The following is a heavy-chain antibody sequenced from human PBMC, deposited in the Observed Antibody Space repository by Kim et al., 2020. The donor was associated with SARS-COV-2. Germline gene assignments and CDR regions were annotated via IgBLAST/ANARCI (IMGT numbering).Heavy chain of an antibody. V-gene: IGHV3-74*01. CDR2: INSDGSNI. J-gene: IGHJ4*02. CDR1: RFTFSRSW. Sequence: GGSLRLSCAASRFTFSRSWMHWVRQAPGKGLEWVSRINSDGSNIGYADSVKGRFTISRDNAKNTLYLQMNSLSVEDTAIYYCVRDQHNWNVPFDDWGQGTLVTVSS. CDR3: VRDQHNWNVPFDD. D-gene: IGHD1-1*01.